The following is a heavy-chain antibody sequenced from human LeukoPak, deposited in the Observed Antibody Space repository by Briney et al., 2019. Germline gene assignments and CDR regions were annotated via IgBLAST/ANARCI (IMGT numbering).Heavy chain of an antibody. CDR2: ISYDGNNE. CDR3: ARGHPHGWELYLDY. CDR1: GFTFGAYA. J-gene: IGHJ4*02. D-gene: IGHD1-26*01. Sequence: GGSLRLSCAASGFTFGAYAMHWVRQSPGKGLEWVTLISYDGNNEWYADPVKGRFTVSRDNSKNTLYLQMNSLRVEDTAVYYCARGHPHGWELYLDYWGQGTLVTVSS. V-gene: IGHV3-30*04.